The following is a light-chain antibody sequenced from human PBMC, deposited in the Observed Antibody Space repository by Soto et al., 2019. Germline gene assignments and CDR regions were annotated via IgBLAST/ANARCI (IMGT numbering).Light chain of an antibody. J-gene: IGKJ4*01. CDR2: GAS. Sequence: EIVMTQSPATLSVSPGERATVSCRASQSVRANVAWYQQKPGQAPRLLIYGASTRATGVPARFSGSGSGTEFTLTISSLQSEDFALYCCQQYNSWPPLTFGGGTKVEIK. CDR3: QQYNSWPPLT. CDR1: QSVRAN. V-gene: IGKV3-15*01.